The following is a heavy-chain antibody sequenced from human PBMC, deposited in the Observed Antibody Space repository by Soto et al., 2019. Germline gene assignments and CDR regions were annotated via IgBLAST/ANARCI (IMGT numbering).Heavy chain of an antibody. V-gene: IGHV4-30-2*01. CDR1: GGSISSGGYS. J-gene: IGHJ4*02. CDR2: IYHSGSN. CDR3: ASSHAGAHITAAVH. Sequence: QLQLQESGSGLVKPSQTLSLTCAVSGGSISSGGYSWNWIRQPPGQGLEWIGYIYHSGSNYYNPSLKSRVTTSVDRSKNQFSLKRSSVTAADTAVYYCASSHAGAHITAAVHWGQGTLVTVSS. D-gene: IGHD6-13*01.